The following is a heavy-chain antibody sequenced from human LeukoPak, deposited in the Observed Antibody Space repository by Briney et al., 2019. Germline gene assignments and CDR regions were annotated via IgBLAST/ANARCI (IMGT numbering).Heavy chain of an antibody. Sequence: SETLSLTCTVSGGAISSYYWSWIRQPPGKGLEWIGYINYSGSTNYNPSLKSRVTISVDTSKNQFSLKLSSVTAADTAVYCCARGSGYGGFDYWGQGTLVTVSS. CDR2: INYSGST. D-gene: IGHD5-12*01. V-gene: IGHV4-59*01. CDR1: GGAISSYY. J-gene: IGHJ4*02. CDR3: ARGSGYGGFDY.